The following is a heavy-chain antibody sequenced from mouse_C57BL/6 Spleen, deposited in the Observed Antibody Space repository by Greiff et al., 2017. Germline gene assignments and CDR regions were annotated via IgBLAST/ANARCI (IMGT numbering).Heavy chain of an antibody. Sequence: VQLQQSGPELVKPGASVKISCKASGYTFTDYYMNWVKQSHGKSLEWIGDINPNNGGTSYNQKFKGKATLTVDKSSSTAYMELRSLTSEDAAVYYCARGPPYYSNYGYAMDYWGQGTSVTVSS. CDR1: GYTFTDYY. V-gene: IGHV1-26*01. J-gene: IGHJ4*01. CDR2: INPNNGGT. D-gene: IGHD2-5*01. CDR3: ARGPPYYSNYGYAMDY.